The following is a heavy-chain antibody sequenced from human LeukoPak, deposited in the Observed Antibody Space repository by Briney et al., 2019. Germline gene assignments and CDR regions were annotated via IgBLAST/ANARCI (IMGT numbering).Heavy chain of an antibody. CDR1: GGSISSNNW. CDR3: ARGLAARARRPQYFQH. CDR2: IYHSGST. Sequence: TETLSLTCAVSGGSISSNNWWSWVRQPPGKGLEWIGSIYHSGSTNYNPSLKSRVTISVDTSKNQFSLKLSSVTAADTAVYYCARGLAARARRPQYFQHWGQGTLVTVSS. D-gene: IGHD6-6*01. V-gene: IGHV4-4*02. J-gene: IGHJ1*01.